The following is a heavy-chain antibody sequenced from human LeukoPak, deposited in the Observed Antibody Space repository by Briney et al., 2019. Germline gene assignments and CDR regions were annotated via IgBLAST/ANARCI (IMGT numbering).Heavy chain of an antibody. CDR3: AREYGSSSSRAFDI. D-gene: IGHD6-6*01. CDR2: ITNDGSST. J-gene: IGHJ3*02. V-gene: IGHV3-74*01. CDR1: GLTFSSHW. Sequence: GGSLRLSCAASGLTFSSHWMHWVRQAPGKGLVWASRITNDGSSTTYADSVKGRFTISRDNAKNTLYLQMNSLRAEDTAVYYCAREYGSSSSRAFDIWGLGTMATVSS.